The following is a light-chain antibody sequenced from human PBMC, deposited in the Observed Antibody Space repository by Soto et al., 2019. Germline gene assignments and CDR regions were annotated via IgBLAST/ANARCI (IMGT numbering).Light chain of an antibody. J-gene: IGKJ2*01. CDR3: HHYGSSPYT. CDR2: GAS. CDR1: QSVDSSY. V-gene: IGKV3-20*01. Sequence: EIVLTQSPGTLSLSPGERATLSCRASQSVDSSYLAWYQQKPGQTPRLLIYGASSRATGIPDRFSGSGSGTDFTLTISRLEPEDFPVYYCHHYGSSPYTFGQGTKLEIK.